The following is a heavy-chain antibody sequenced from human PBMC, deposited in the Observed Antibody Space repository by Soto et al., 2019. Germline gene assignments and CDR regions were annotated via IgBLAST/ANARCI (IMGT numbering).Heavy chain of an antibody. V-gene: IGHV3-7*05. CDR3: ARDPSYYYYSSGYYPGWFDP. CDR2: IKQDGSEK. J-gene: IGHJ5*02. CDR1: GFTFSSYW. D-gene: IGHD3-22*01. Sequence: EVQLVESGGGLVQPGGSLRLSCAASGFTFSSYWMSWVRQAPGKGLEWVANIKQDGSEKYYVDSVKGRFTISRDNAKNSMYLQMNSLRAEDTAVYYCARDPSYYYYSSGYYPGWFDPWGQGTLVTVSS.